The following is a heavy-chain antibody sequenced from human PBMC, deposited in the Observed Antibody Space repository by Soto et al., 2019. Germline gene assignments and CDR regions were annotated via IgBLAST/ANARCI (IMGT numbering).Heavy chain of an antibody. D-gene: IGHD3-22*01. Sequence: QVQLVQSGGEVKKPGASVKVSCKASGYTFSSYGINWVRQAPGQGLEWLGWISPYDGNTKYAQILQGRVSMTTDTSTKTVYMEVRSLRSDDTAVYYCARGGYYDSSGSRNYHYYGMNVWGQGTTVTVSS. J-gene: IGHJ6*02. CDR1: GYTFSSYG. V-gene: IGHV1-18*01. CDR3: ARGGYYDSSGSRNYHYYGMNV. CDR2: ISPYDGNT.